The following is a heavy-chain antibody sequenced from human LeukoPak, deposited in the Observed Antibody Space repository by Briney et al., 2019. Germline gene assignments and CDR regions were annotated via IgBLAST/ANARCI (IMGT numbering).Heavy chain of an antibody. Sequence: SGGSLRLSCAASGFAFSSFAMSWVRQAPGKGLEWVSALSGSTTSTYYADSVKGRFTISRDNSKNTLYLQMNSLRAEDTALYYCAKDDRLAYDSSGYYYARFDYWGQGTLVTVSS. D-gene: IGHD3-22*01. CDR2: LSGSTTST. V-gene: IGHV3-23*01. J-gene: IGHJ4*02. CDR3: AKDDRLAYDSSGYYYARFDY. CDR1: GFAFSSFA.